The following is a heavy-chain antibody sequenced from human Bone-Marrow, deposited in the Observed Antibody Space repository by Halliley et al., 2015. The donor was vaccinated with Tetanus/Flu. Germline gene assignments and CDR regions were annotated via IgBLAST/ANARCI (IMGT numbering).Heavy chain of an antibody. CDR2: ISGSSSTT. D-gene: IGHD2-21*01. Sequence: SLRLSCTTSGFIFANYAMTWVRQAPGKGREWVSSISGSSSTTYYGDSVEGRFTISRDNSRNTLYLQMNSLRAEDTAIYYCAKDRGEGGIDFDHWGPGTLVTVSS. CDR3: AKDRGEGGIDFDH. V-gene: IGHV3-23*01. CDR1: GFIFANYA. J-gene: IGHJ4*02.